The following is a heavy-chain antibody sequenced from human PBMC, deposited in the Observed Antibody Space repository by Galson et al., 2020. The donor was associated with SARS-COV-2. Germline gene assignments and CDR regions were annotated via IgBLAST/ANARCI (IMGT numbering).Heavy chain of an antibody. CDR1: GGPFNGFY. D-gene: IGHD3-10*01. Sequence: SETLSLTCTVNGGPFNGFYWTWIRQPPGKGLEWIGEIHHSGSTQYNPSLKSRVTISVDASKNEFSLRLSSVSAADTAVYYCARLFSGTHSFDIWGQGTMATVSS. V-gene: IGHV4-34*01. CDR3: ARLFSGTHSFDI. J-gene: IGHJ3*02. CDR2: IHHSGST.